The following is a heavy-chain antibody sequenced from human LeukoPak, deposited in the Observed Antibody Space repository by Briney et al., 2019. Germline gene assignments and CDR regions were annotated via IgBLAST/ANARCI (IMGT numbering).Heavy chain of an antibody. V-gene: IGHV3-74*01. CDR3: ARDRSISAAGDTY. CDR1: GFTFSDYW. D-gene: IGHD6-13*01. CDR2: VNRDGSST. J-gene: IGHJ4*02. Sequence: GGSLRLSCAASGFTFSDYWMHWGRQAPGKGRGWVSRVNRDGSSTSYADSVKGRFTISRDNAKNTLSLQMNSLRAEDTAVYYCARDRSISAAGDTYWGQGTLVTVSS.